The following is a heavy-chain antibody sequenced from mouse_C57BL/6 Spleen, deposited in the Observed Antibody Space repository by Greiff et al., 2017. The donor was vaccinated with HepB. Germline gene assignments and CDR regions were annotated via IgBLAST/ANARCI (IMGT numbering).Heavy chain of an antibody. CDR2: ISSGSSTI. CDR3: ARTTTVVAPYFDY. CDR1: GFTFSDYG. V-gene: IGHV5-17*01. Sequence: EVQRVESGGGLVKPGGSLKLSCAASGFTFSDYGMHWVRQAPEKGLEWVAYISSGSSTIYYADTVKGRFTISRDNAKNTLFLQMTSLMSEDSAMYYCARTTTVVAPYFDYWGQGTTLTVSS. D-gene: IGHD1-1*01. J-gene: IGHJ2*01.